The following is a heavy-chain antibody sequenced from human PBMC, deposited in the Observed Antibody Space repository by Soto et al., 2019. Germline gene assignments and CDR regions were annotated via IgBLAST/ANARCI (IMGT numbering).Heavy chain of an antibody. D-gene: IGHD5-18*01. J-gene: IGHJ4*02. V-gene: IGHV3-30*04. Sequence: LRLSCSASGFTFSSYAMHWVRQAPGKGLEWVAVISYDGSKKYYADSVKGRFTISRDNSKNTLYLQMNSLKVEDTAVYYCAKDWHNYGEFDYWGQGTLVTVSS. CDR2: ISYDGSKK. CDR3: AKDWHNYGEFDY. CDR1: GFTFSSYA.